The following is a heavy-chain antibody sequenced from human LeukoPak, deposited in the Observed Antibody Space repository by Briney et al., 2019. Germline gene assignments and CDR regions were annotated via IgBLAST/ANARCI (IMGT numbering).Heavy chain of an antibody. CDR2: IYYSGST. CDR3: ARESGLVILNWFDP. Sequence: PSETLSLTCTVSGGSVSSGSYYWSWIRQPPGKGLEWIGYIYYSGSTNYNPSLKSRVTISVDTSKNQFSLKLSSVTAADTAVYYCARESGLVILNWFDPWGQGTLVTVSS. CDR1: GGSVSSGSYY. J-gene: IGHJ5*02. V-gene: IGHV4-61*01. D-gene: IGHD3/OR15-3a*01.